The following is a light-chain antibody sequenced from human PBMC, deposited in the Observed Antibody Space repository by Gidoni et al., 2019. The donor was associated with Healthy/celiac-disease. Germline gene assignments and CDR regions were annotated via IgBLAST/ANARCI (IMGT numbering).Light chain of an antibody. CDR2: DAS. CDR3: QQRSNWPPWT. J-gene: IGKJ1*01. V-gene: IGKV3-11*01. Sequence: DIVLTQSSATLSLSPGERATLSCRASQSVSSYLAWYQQKPGQAPRLLIYDASNRATGIPARFSGSGSVTDFTLTISSLEPEDFAVYYCQQRSNWPPWTFGQGTKVEIK. CDR1: QSVSSY.